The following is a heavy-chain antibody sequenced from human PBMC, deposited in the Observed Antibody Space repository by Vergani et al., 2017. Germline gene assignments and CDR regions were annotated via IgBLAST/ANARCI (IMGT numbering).Heavy chain of an antibody. Sequence: QVQLVQSGAEVKKPGASGKVSCKASGYTFTSYYMHWVRQAPGQGLEWMGWINPTTGNPTYARAFTGRFVFSLDTSISTAYLQIGSLKAEDTAVYFCARAKRGRLAVGATDSWGQGTLLTVSS. CDR3: ARAKRGRLAVGATDS. CDR2: INPTTGNP. CDR1: GYTFTSYY. J-gene: IGHJ4*02. D-gene: IGHD6-19*01. V-gene: IGHV7-4-1*01.